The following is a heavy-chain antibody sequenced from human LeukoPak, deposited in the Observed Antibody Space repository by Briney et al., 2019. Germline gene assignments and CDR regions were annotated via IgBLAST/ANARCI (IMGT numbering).Heavy chain of an antibody. CDR1: GYTFTGYY. D-gene: IGHD3-10*01. V-gene: IGHV1-2*02. CDR2: INPNSGGT. Sequence: GASVKVSCKASGYTFTGYYMHWVRQAPGQGLEWMGWINPNSGGTNYAQKFQGRVTMTRDTSISTAYMELSRLRFDDTAVYYCARGPSKGMVRGVSLDYWGQGTLVTVSS. CDR3: ARGPSKGMVRGVSLDY. J-gene: IGHJ4*02.